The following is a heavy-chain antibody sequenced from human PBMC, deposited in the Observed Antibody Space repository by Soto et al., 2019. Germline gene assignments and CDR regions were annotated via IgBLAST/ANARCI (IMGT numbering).Heavy chain of an antibody. Sequence: PGGSLRLSCAASGFTFRTYCMHWVRHTPGTGLVWVSRTCRYGRELYYADSVKGRFTISRDDAKNTLYLQMDSLRVEDTGIYYCVRGTTAWRGMDYWGQGALVTVSS. V-gene: IGHV3-74*01. D-gene: IGHD1-1*01. CDR3: VRGTTAWRGMDY. CDR2: TCRYGREL. CDR1: GFTFRTYC. J-gene: IGHJ4*02.